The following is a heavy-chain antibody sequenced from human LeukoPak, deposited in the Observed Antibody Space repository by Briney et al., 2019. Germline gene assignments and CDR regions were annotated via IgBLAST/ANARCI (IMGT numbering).Heavy chain of an antibody. V-gene: IGHV1-8*03. CDR3: ARDYSGSYSFDY. Sequence: GASVKVSCKASGYTFTSYDIYWVRQGTGQGLEWMGWMNPNSGNTGYEQKFQGRVTITRNTSISTAYMELSSLRSEDTAVYYCARDYSGSYSFDYWGQGTLVTVSS. CDR1: GYTFTSYD. CDR2: MNPNSGNT. D-gene: IGHD1-26*01. J-gene: IGHJ4*02.